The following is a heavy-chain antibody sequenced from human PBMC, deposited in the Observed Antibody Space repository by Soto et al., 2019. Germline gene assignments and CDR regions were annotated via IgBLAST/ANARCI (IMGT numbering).Heavy chain of an antibody. CDR3: ARGRYGDY. J-gene: IGHJ4*02. Sequence: GPEVKKPGASVKVSCKGSGYIFTSYGIAWVRQAPGQGLEWVGWISAHNGNTEYAQKFQGRVTVTRDTSTSTAYLELRSLRSDDTALYYCARGRYGDYWGQGALVTVSS. V-gene: IGHV1-18*01. CDR1: GYIFTSYG. CDR2: ISAHNGNT. D-gene: IGHD4-17*01.